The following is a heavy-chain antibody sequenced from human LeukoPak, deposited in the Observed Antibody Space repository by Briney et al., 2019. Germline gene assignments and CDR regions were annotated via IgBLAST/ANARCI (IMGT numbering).Heavy chain of an antibody. D-gene: IGHD3-10*01. V-gene: IGHV4-59*12. CDR2: IYYTGIT. CDR1: GDSISGYY. CDR3: AREGYGSGPHPNDFDI. Sequence: PSETLSLTCTVSGDSISGYYWNWIRQPPGKALEWIGYIYYTGITNYNPSLKSRVTISVDTSKNQFSLKLSSVTAADTAVYYCAREGYGSGPHPNDFDIWGQGTPVTVSS. J-gene: IGHJ3*02.